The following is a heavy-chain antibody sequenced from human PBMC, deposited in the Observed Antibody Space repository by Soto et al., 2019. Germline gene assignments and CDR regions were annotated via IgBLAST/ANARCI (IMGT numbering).Heavy chain of an antibody. V-gene: IGHV4-4*02. D-gene: IGHD2-2*01. CDR3: ARVIVVVPAARFDY. CDR2: IYHSGST. J-gene: IGHJ4*02. CDR1: VGSISSSNW. Sequence: SETHSLTCAVSVGSISSSNWWSWVRQPPGKGLEWIGEIYHSGSTNYNPSLKSRVTISVDKSKNQFSLKLSSVTAADTAVYYCARVIVVVPAARFDYWGQGTLVTVS.